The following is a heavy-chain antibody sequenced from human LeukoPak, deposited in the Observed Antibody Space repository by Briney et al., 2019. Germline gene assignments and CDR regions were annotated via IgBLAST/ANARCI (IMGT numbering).Heavy chain of an antibody. CDR3: ARGTYYYGSGSYQGAFDI. Sequence: SETLSLTCTVSGGSISSYYWSWIRQPAGKGLEWIGRIYTSGSTNYNPSLKSRVTMSVDTSKNQSSLKLSSVTAADTAVYYCARGTYYYGSGSYQGAFDIWGQGTMVTVSS. D-gene: IGHD3-10*01. J-gene: IGHJ3*02. CDR1: GGSISSYY. V-gene: IGHV4-4*07. CDR2: IYTSGST.